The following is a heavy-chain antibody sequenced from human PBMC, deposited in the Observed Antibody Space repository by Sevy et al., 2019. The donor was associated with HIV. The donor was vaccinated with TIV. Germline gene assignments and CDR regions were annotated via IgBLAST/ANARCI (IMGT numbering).Heavy chain of an antibody. V-gene: IGHV4-39*01. CDR1: GVSILSGSFY. Sequence: KQSQTLSLTCTVSGVSILSGSFYWGWVRQSPGKGLEWIGTIYYSGITYYSPSLKSRVTISVDTSKNQFSLQLSSVTAADAAVYYCARLIVVSDEGLWYFDLWGRGSLVTVSS. J-gene: IGHJ2*01. D-gene: IGHD3-22*01. CDR2: IYYSGIT. CDR3: ARLIVVSDEGLWYFDL.